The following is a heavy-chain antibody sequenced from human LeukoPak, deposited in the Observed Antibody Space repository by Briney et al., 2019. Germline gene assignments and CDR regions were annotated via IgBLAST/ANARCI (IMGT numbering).Heavy chain of an antibody. D-gene: IGHD6-25*01. Sequence: GGSLEISFKGSGCRFISYWIAWVRQLPGKGLGGRGIIHPGNSETTYNPSFQGQVTMSADKSITTAYLQWSSLEAPDTAMYYCARRLSTIAAAAANDYWGQGTLVTVSS. V-gene: IGHV5-51*01. CDR3: ARRLSTIAAAAANDY. J-gene: IGHJ4*02. CDR1: GCRFISYW. CDR2: IHPGNSET.